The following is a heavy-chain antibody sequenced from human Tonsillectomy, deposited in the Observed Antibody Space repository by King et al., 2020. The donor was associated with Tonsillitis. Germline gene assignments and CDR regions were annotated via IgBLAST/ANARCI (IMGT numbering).Heavy chain of an antibody. J-gene: IGHJ6*02. V-gene: IGHV1-58*02. Sequence: QLVESGPEMKKPGTSVKVSCKASGFVFSRSAIQWVRQARGQRLEWIGWIVVGSGNTNYAQKFHERVTITRDMSTSTAYMELRSLRSEDTAVYYCAADKGDYYYGMDVWGQGTTVTVSS. CDR1: GFVFSRSA. CDR3: AADKGDYYYGMDV. CDR2: IVVGSGNT.